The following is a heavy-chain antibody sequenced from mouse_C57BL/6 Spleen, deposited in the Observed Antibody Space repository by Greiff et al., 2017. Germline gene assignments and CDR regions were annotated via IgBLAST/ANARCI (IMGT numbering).Heavy chain of an antibody. V-gene: IGHV1-82*01. CDR2: LYPGDGDT. Sequence: VQLQQSGPELVKPGASVKISCKASGYAFSSSWMNWVKQRPGKGLEWIGRLYPGDGDTNYNGMFKGKATLTADKSSSTAYMKLSSLTSENSAVYFCARETYGNFLYYWGQGTTLTVSS. J-gene: IGHJ2*01. CDR3: ARETYGNFLYY. CDR1: GYAFSSSW. D-gene: IGHD2-1*01.